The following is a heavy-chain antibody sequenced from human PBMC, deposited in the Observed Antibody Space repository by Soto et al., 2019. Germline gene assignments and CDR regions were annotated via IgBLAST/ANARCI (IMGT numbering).Heavy chain of an antibody. V-gene: IGHV1-2*02. D-gene: IGHD2-8*02. J-gene: IGHJ6*02. CDR2: ISPNSGDS. CDR3: ARDVGYCTGTSCHNFYDLDV. CDR1: GYTFTGYY. Sequence: ASVKVSCKASGYTFTGYYMHWVRQAPGQGLEWMAWISPNSGDSKYAQKFQDRVTVTRDTSISTAYMEMSRLRSDDTAVYYCARDVGYCTGTSCHNFYDLDVWGQGTTVT.